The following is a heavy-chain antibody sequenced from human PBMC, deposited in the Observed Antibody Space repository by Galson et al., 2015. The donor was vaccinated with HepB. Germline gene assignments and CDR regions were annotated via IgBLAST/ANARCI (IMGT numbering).Heavy chain of an antibody. J-gene: IGHJ4*02. V-gene: IGHV3-23*01. D-gene: IGHD6-13*01. CDR2: ISGSGGST. CDR3: ARDFSYSSSWFDY. CDR1: GFTFSSYA. Sequence: SLRLSCAASGFTFSSYAMTWVRQAPGKGLEWVSAISGSGGSTCYTDSVKGRFTISRDNSKNTLYLQMNSLRAEDTAMYYCARDFSYSSSWFDYWGQGTLVTVSS.